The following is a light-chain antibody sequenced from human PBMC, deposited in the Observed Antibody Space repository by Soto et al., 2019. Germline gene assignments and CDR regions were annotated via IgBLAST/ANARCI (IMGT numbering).Light chain of an antibody. CDR2: DVS. CDR3: QKRVNGPT. Sequence: EIVLTQSPATLSLSPGERATLSCRASQSISNYLGWYQQKPGQAPRLLIYDVSKRATGIPARFSGSGYGTDFTLTISSLEPEDFAVYYCQKRVNGPTFGGGTKVEAK. J-gene: IGKJ4*01. V-gene: IGKV3-11*01. CDR1: QSISNY.